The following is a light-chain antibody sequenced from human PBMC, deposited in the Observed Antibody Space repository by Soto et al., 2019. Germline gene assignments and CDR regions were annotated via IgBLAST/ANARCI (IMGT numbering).Light chain of an antibody. J-gene: IGKJ1*01. V-gene: IGKV3-20*01. CDR2: GAS. Sequence: EIVLTQSPGTLSLSPGERATLSCRASQSVSSSYLAWYQQKAGQAPRLLIYGASSRATGIPDRFSGGGSGTDFTLTISSLEPEDFAVYYCQQYGDSRTFGQGTQVEIK. CDR1: QSVSSSY. CDR3: QQYGDSRT.